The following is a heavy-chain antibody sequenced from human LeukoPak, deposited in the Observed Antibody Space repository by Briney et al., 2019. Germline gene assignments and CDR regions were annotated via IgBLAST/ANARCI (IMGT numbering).Heavy chain of an antibody. D-gene: IGHD6-19*01. CDR3: TTDTVAGTYTFDY. J-gene: IGHJ4*02. Sequence: PGGSLRLSCAASGFTFSNAWMSWVRQTPGKGLEWVGRIKSKTDGGTTDYAAPVKGRFTISRDDSKNTLYLQMNSLKTEDTAVYYCTTDTVAGTYTFDYWGQGTLVTVSS. CDR2: IKSKTDGGTT. V-gene: IGHV3-15*01. CDR1: GFTFSNAW.